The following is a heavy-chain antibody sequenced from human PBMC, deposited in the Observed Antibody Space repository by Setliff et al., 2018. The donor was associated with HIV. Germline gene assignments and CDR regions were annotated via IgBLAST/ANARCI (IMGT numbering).Heavy chain of an antibody. J-gene: IGHJ6*03. V-gene: IGHV4-34*01. Sequence: SETLSLTCTVSGGSFSDYYWSWIRQPPGKRLEWIGEINHSGTTNSNPSLKSRVTISVDTSKNQFSLRLTSVTAADTAVYYCAGENPDGWLHHYTDVWGKGTTVTVSS. CDR3: AGENPDGWLHHYTDV. D-gene: IGHD2-15*01. CDR1: GGSFSDYY. CDR2: INHSGTT.